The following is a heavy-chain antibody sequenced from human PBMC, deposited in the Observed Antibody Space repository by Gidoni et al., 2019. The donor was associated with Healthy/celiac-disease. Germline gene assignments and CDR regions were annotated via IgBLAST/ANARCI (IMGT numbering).Heavy chain of an antibody. V-gene: IGHV3-15*01. J-gene: IGHJ3*02. CDR3: TTEWNYGVFDI. Sequence: EVQLVESGGGLVKPGGSLSLSCAASGFTFSNAWMSWVRQAPGKGLEWVGRIKSKTDGGTTDYAAPVKGRFTISRDDSKNTLYLQMNSLKTEDTAVYYCTTEWNYGVFDIWGQGTMVTVSS. CDR1: GFTFSNAW. CDR2: IKSKTDGGTT. D-gene: IGHD1-7*01.